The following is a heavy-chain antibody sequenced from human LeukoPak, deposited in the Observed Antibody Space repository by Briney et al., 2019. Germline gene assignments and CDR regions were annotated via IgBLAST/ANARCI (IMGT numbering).Heavy chain of an antibody. CDR2: IYYSGST. CDR3: ARHTPTRIVVVPAAIDY. D-gene: IGHD2-2*01. V-gene: IGHV4-39*01. CDR1: GGSISSSRYH. J-gene: IGHJ4*02. Sequence: PSETLSLTCNVSGGSISSSRYHWGWIRQPPGKGLEWIGSIYYSGSTYYNPSLKSRVTISVDTSKNQFSLKLSSVTAADTAVYYCARHTPTRIVVVPAAIDYWGQGTLVTVSS.